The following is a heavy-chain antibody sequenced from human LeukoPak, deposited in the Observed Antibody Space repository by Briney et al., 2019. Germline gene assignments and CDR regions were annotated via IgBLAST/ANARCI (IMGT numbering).Heavy chain of an antibody. V-gene: IGHV3-48*01. Sequence: GGSLRLSCAAPGFTFSSYSMNWVRQAPGKGLEWVSYISSSSSTIYYADSVKGRFTISRDNAKNSLYLQMNSLRAEDTAVYYCARLYGSGSYYNYYYYYMDVWGKGTTVTISS. CDR1: GFTFSSYS. CDR2: ISSSSSTI. J-gene: IGHJ6*03. CDR3: ARLYGSGSYYNYYYYYMDV. D-gene: IGHD3-10*01.